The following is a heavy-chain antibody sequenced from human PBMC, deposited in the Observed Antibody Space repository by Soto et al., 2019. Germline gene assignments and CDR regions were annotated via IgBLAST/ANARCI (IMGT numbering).Heavy chain of an antibody. Sequence: QVQLVESGGGVVQPGRSLRLSCAASGFTFSSYAMHWVRQAPGKGLEWVAVISYDGSNKYYADSVKGRFTISRDNSKNTLYLQMNSLRAEYTAVYYCAIARYYYSRRNRFDYWGQGTLVTVSS. CDR1: GFTFSSYA. D-gene: IGHD3-22*01. V-gene: IGHV3-30-3*01. CDR3: AIARYYYSRRNRFDY. J-gene: IGHJ4*02. CDR2: ISYDGSNK.